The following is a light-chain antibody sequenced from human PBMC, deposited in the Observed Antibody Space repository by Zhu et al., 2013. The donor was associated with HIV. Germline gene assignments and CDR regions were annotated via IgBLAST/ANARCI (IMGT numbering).Light chain of an antibody. V-gene: IGKV3-20*01. CDR1: QTLNSPY. Sequence: IVLTQSPGTLSLSPGERATLSCRATQTLNSPYLAWYQQKPGQSPRLLIYGTSTKATGIPARFSGSGSGTEFILTISSLQSEDFAVYYCQQYSRSPWTFGQGTKVEIK. CDR3: QQYSRSPWT. CDR2: GTS. J-gene: IGKJ1*01.